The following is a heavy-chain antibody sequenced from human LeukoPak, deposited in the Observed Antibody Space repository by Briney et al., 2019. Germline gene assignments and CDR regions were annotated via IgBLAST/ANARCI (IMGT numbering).Heavy chain of an antibody. Sequence: PGGSLRLSCAASGFTFSSYSMNWVRQAPGKGLEWVSSISSSSSYIYYADSVKGRFTIPRDNAKNSLYLQMNSLRAEDTAVYYCARGVRRYYDILTGRYGMDVWGQGTTVTVSS. CDR3: ARGVRRYYDILTGRYGMDV. V-gene: IGHV3-21*01. J-gene: IGHJ6*02. D-gene: IGHD3-9*01. CDR2: ISSSSSYI. CDR1: GFTFSSYS.